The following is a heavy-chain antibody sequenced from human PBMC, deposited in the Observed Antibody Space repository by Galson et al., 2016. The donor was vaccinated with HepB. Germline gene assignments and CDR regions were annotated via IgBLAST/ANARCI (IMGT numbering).Heavy chain of an antibody. J-gene: IGHJ3*02. CDR3: ARAASLPTSGGVVVQSDAGFEI. D-gene: IGHD3-16*02. CDR1: GASITTFY. CDR2: TSYSGGT. Sequence: SETLSLTCTVSGASITTFYWSWIRQPPGKDREWIGYTSYSGGTTYNQSFGSGLTISLDTSKTQFSLRLTSVTAADTAVYYCARAASLPTSGGVVVQSDAGFEIWGQGTMVTVSS. V-gene: IGHV4-59*06.